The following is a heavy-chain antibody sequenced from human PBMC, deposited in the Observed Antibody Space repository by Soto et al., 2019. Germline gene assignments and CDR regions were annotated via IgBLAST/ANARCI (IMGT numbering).Heavy chain of an antibody. D-gene: IGHD3-22*01. J-gene: IGHJ4*02. Sequence: QLQLQESGPGLVKPSETLSLTCSVSGGSIGSSSSYWIWIRQPPGKGLEWVGSGYNSGSTHSNPSLKSRVTISVDTSKNQVSLKLSSVTAADTAVYYCARNYFDGRGHFYWGQGTLVTVSS. CDR2: GYNSGST. CDR1: GGSIGSSSSY. V-gene: IGHV4-39*01. CDR3: ARNYFDGRGHFY.